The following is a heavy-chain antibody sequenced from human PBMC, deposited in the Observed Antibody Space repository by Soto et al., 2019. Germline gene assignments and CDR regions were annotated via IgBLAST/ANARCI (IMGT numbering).Heavy chain of an antibody. J-gene: IGHJ6*02. CDR2: IYHSGCT. D-gene: IGHD3-10*01. V-gene: IGHV4-61*08. CDR3: ATQGFGVLHGLVDV. CDR1: GGSISSGGYY. Sequence: PSETLSLTCTVSGGSISSGGYYWSWFRQHPGKDLEWSGYIYHSGCTTYNPSLKSRVIISVDTSKNQFSLNLTSVTAADTALYYCATQGFGVLHGLVDVWGQGTTVTV.